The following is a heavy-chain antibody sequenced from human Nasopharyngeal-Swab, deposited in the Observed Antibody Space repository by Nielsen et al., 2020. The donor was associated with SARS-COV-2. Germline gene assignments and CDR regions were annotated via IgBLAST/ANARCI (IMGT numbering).Heavy chain of an antibody. Sequence: GESLKISYAAPGFTFSSYAMHWVRQAPGKGLEWVAVISYDGSNKYYADSVKGRFTISRDNSKNTLYLQMNSLRAEDTAVYYCAREAMVRGKPTIYYYYGMDVWGQGTTVTVSS. CDR1: GFTFSSYA. V-gene: IGHV3-30-3*01. CDR3: AREAMVRGKPTIYYYYGMDV. J-gene: IGHJ6*02. D-gene: IGHD3-10*01. CDR2: ISYDGSNK.